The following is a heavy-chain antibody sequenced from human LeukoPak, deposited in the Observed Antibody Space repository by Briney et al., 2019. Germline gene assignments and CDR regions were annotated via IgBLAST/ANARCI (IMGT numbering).Heavy chain of an antibody. CDR1: GFTFSDYY. D-gene: IGHD6-19*01. Sequence: GGSLRLSCAASGFTFSDYYMSWIRQAPGKGLEWVSYIGSSGSTIYYADSVKGRFTISRDNAKNSLYLQMNSLRAEDTAVYYCARDVAEGMYYFDYWGQGTLVTVSS. CDR2: IGSSGSTI. CDR3: ARDVAEGMYYFDY. J-gene: IGHJ4*02. V-gene: IGHV3-11*01.